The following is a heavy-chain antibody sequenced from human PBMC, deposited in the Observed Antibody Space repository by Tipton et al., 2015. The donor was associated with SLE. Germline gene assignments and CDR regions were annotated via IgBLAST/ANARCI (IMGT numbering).Heavy chain of an antibody. CDR2: FAHSGTT. Sequence: TLSLTCAVSGYSITRSYYWGWIRQPPGKGLAWIGSFAHSGTTFYNPSPNSRVSISSDTSKNEFSLRLSSVTAADTAVYYCARGGLTLFGMVTSDYWGQGTLVTVSS. V-gene: IGHV4-38-2*01. J-gene: IGHJ4*02. D-gene: IGHD3-3*01. CDR1: GYSITRSYY. CDR3: ARGGLTLFGMVTSDY.